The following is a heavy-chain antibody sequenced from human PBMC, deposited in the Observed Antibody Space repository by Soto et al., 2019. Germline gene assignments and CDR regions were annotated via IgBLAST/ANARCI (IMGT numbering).Heavy chain of an antibody. CDR1: GYTFTSYG. CDR2: ISAYNGNT. D-gene: IGHD6-13*01. V-gene: IGHV1-18*01. Sequence: QVQLVQSGAEVKKPGASVKVSCKASGYTFTSYGISWRRHAPGQGLEWMGWISAYNGNTNYAQKLQGRVTMTTDTSTSTAYMELRSLRSDDTAVYYCARVVPGYSSSWYYFDYWGQGTLVTVSS. J-gene: IGHJ4*02. CDR3: ARVVPGYSSSWYYFDY.